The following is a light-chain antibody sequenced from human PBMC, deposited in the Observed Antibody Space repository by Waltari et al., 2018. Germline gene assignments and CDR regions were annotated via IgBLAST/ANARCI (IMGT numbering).Light chain of an antibody. J-gene: IGKJ3*01. Sequence: ETVLTQSPAPLSLSPGERATLSCRASQNIGNGLAWYQQRPGQALRLLIYDSSTRATGIPARFSGSGSGTDFTLTISSREPEDVATYFCQQRNNWPPFTFGPGTILDIK. CDR3: QQRNNWPPFT. CDR2: DSS. CDR1: QNIGNG. V-gene: IGKV3-11*01.